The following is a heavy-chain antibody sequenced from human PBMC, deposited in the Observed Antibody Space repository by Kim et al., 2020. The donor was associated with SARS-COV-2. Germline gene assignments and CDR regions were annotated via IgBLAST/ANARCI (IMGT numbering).Heavy chain of an antibody. D-gene: IGHD5-12*01. CDR3: ARDKGGGYDSHYGMDV. J-gene: IGHJ6*02. V-gene: IGHV3-33*01. Sequence: GGSLRLSCAASGFTFSSYGMHWVRQAPGKGLEWVAVIWYDGSNKYYADSVKGRFTISRDNSKNTLYLQMNSLRAEDTAVYYCARDKGGGYDSHYGMDVWGQGTTVTVSS. CDR2: IWYDGSNK. CDR1: GFTFSSYG.